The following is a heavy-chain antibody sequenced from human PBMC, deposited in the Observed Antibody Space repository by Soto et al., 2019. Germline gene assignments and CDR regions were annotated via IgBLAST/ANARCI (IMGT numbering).Heavy chain of an antibody. J-gene: IGHJ4*02. Sequence: LRLSCAASGFTFSTYWMHWVRQPPGRGLVWVSRVKSDGIGANYADSVMGRFTISRDNAKNTVFLQMNGLRAEDTAIYYCARAYDDNPSGFDYWGLGTPVTVSS. CDR1: GFTFSTYW. V-gene: IGHV3-74*01. CDR3: ARAYDDNPSGFDY. CDR2: VKSDGIGA. D-gene: IGHD3-22*01.